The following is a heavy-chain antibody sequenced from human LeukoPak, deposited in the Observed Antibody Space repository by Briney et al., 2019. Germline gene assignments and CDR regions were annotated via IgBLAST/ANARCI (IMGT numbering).Heavy chain of an antibody. D-gene: IGHD6-13*01. V-gene: IGHV3-30*02. J-gene: IGHJ4*02. CDR2: IRYDGSNK. Sequence: PGGSLRLSCAASGFIFSSYGMHWVRQAPGKGLEWVAFIRYDGSNKYYADSVKGRFTISRDNSKNTLYLQMNSLRAEDTAVYYCAKDWSPASGRGGYFDYWGQGTLVTVSS. CDR3: AKDWSPASGRGGYFDY. CDR1: GFIFSSYG.